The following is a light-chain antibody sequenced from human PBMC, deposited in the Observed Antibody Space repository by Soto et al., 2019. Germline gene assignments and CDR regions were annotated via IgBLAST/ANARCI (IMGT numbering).Light chain of an antibody. J-gene: IGKJ2*02. CDR2: AAS. Sequence: DIPMTQSPSSLSASVGDRVTITCRASQSISNYLNWYQQKPGKAPKLLIYAASSLQSGVPSRFSGSGSGTDFTLTISSLEPEDFATYYCQQSYSTPSTFGQGTKLEIK. CDR1: QSISNY. V-gene: IGKV1-39*01. CDR3: QQSYSTPST.